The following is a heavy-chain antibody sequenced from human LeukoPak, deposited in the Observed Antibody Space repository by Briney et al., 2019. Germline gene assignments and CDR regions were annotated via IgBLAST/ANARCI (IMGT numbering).Heavy chain of an antibody. CDR1: GFTFSSYW. Sequence: PGGSLRLSCAASGFTFSSYWMSWVRQAPGKGLEWVVNIKQDGSEKYYVDSVKGRFTISRDNSKNTLYLQMNSLRAEDTAVYYCAKDGQWLEYFQHWGQGTLVTVSS. J-gene: IGHJ1*01. V-gene: IGHV3-7*03. CDR2: IKQDGSEK. D-gene: IGHD6-19*01. CDR3: AKDGQWLEYFQH.